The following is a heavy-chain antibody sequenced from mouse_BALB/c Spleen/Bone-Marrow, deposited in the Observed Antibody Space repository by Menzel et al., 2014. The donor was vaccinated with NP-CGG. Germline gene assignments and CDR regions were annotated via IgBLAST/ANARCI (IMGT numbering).Heavy chain of an antibody. Sequence: EVQGVESGGGVVQPGGSRKLSCAASGFNFSDYGMAWVRLAPGKGPEWVAFISNLAYSIYYADTVTGRFTISRENAKNTLYLEMSSLRFEDTAMYYCTRDRGYDGGYYFDYWGRGTTLTVSS. D-gene: IGHD2-2*01. CDR1: GFNFSDYG. V-gene: IGHV5-15*02. CDR3: TRDRGYDGGYYFDY. J-gene: IGHJ2*01. CDR2: ISNLAYSI.